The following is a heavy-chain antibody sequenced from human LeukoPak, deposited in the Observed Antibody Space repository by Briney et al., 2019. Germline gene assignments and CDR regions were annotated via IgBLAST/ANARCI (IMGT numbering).Heavy chain of an antibody. J-gene: IGHJ4*02. Sequence: GGSLRLSCAPCVFTFRTQYMRWVRQAPGAGLEGVSTITGTGGSTYYAASVKGRFTISRDNSKNPLYLQMNSLRAEDTAVYYCARDSYGDFSFDYWGQGTLVTVSS. V-gene: IGHV3-23*01. CDR1: VFTFRTQY. D-gene: IGHD4-17*01. CDR2: ITGTGGST. CDR3: ARDSYGDFSFDY.